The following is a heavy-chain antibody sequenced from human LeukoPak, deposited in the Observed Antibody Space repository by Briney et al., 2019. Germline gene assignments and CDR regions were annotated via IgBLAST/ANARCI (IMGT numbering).Heavy chain of an antibody. CDR1: GFTFSSYS. CDR2: VNSAGSAV. D-gene: IGHD4-17*01. V-gene: IGHV3-48*01. J-gene: IGHJ4*02. Sequence: GGSLRLSCAASGFTFSSYSMNWVRQAPGKGPEWVSYVNSAGSAVYYADSVKGRFTVSRDKAKNSRSLQMNSLRADDTAVYFCARGSGDYAYFDYWGQGTLVTVSS. CDR3: ARGSGDYAYFDY.